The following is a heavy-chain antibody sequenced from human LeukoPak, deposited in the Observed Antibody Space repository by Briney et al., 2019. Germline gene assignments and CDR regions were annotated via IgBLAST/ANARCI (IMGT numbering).Heavy chain of an antibody. Sequence: SETLSLTCTVSGGSITGGSSFWSWIRQPPGKGLAWIGSISTSGSTYYNPSLKSRSTIAVDRSNNQLSLKMTSVTAADTAVYYCAGLGGDLHAFDIWGQGTTVTVSS. V-gene: IGHV4-39*01. CDR3: AGLGGDLHAFDI. CDR1: GGSITGGSSF. CDR2: ISTSGST. J-gene: IGHJ3*02. D-gene: IGHD6-25*01.